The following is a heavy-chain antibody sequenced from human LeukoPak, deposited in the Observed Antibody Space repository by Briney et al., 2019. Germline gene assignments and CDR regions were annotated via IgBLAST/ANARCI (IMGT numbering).Heavy chain of an antibody. J-gene: IGHJ4*02. CDR3: AKPTRGSGGSFLIDY. D-gene: IGHD2-15*01. V-gene: IGHV3-33*06. CDR1: GFSFSSYG. CDR2: IWNDGSSK. Sequence: PGGSLRLSCAASGFSFSSYGMHWVSQSPGKGREWVADIWNDGSSKYYVDSVKGRFTISRDNSKNRLYLQMDSLRGDDTAVYYCAKPTRGSGGSFLIDYWGQGTLVTVSS.